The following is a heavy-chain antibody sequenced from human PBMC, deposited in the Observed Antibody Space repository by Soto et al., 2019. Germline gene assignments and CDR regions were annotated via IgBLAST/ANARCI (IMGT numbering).Heavy chain of an antibody. CDR3: ARAYCSGGSCYRSGFDF. Sequence: SETLSLTCTVSGGSISTYYWSWIRQPPGKGLEWIGYIYYSGSTNYNPSLKSRATISVDTSKNQFSLKLSSVTAADTAMYYCARAYCSGGSCYRSGFDFWGQGTLVTVSS. CDR1: GGSISTYY. V-gene: IGHV4-59*01. J-gene: IGHJ4*02. D-gene: IGHD2-15*01. CDR2: IYYSGST.